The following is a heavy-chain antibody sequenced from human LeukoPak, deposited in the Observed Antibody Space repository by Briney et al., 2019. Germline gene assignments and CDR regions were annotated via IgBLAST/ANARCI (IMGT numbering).Heavy chain of an antibody. CDR2: IYYSGST. J-gene: IGHJ5*02. V-gene: IGHV4-31*03. CDR1: GGSISSGGYY. D-gene: IGHD1/OR15-1a*01. CDR3: ARGVRYVPNNSGDGNWFDP. Sequence: PSETLSLTCTVSGGSISSGGYYWSWIRQHPGKGLEWIGYIYYSGSTYYNPPLKSRVTISVDTSKNQFSLKLSSVTAADTAVYYCARGVRYVPNNSGDGNWFDPWGQGTLVTVSS.